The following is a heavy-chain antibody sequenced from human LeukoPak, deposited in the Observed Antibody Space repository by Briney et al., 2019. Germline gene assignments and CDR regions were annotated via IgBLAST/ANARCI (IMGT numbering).Heavy chain of an antibody. V-gene: IGHV3-53*01. CDR3: ARGRKSSDAFDI. D-gene: IGHD1-26*01. J-gene: IGHJ3*02. Sequence: GGSLRLSCAASGFTVSSNYMSWVRQGPGKGLEWVSVIYSGGSTYYADSVKGRFTISRDNSRNTLYLQMNSLRAEDTAVYYCARGRKSSDAFDIWGQGTMVTVSS. CDR2: IYSGGST. CDR1: GFTVSSNY.